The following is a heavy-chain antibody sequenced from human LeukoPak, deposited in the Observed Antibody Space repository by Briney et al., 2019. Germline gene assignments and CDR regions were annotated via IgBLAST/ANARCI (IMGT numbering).Heavy chain of an antibody. V-gene: IGHV4-34*01. CDR1: GGSFSGYY. D-gene: IGHD5-18*01. J-gene: IGHJ4*02. CDR3: ARVSGYSYGGNDY. CDR2: INHSGST. Sequence: PSETLSLTCAVHGGSFSGYYWNWIRQPPGKGLEWIGEINHSGSTTYNPSLKSRVTISLDTSKNQFSLKLSSVTAADTAVYYCARVSGYSYGGNDYWGQGTLVTVSS.